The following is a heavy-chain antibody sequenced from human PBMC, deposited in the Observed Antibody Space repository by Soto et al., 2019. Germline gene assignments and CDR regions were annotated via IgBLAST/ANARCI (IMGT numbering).Heavy chain of an antibody. J-gene: IGHJ6*02. CDR1: GYTFTSYY. CDR3: ARWGYDSSGYYRRPYYYYGMDV. D-gene: IGHD3-22*01. CDR2: INPSGGST. Sequence: QVQLVQSGAEVKKPGASVKVSCKASGYTFTSYYMHWVRQAPGQGLEWMGIINPSGGSTSYEQKVQGRVTMTRDTSTSTVYMELSSLRSEDTAVYYCARWGYDSSGYYRRPYYYYGMDVWGQGTTVTVSS. V-gene: IGHV1-46*01.